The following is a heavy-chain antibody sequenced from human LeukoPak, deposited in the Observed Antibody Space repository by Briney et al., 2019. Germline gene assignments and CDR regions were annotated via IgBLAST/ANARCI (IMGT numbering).Heavy chain of an antibody. CDR3: AREGGFYRPLDY. CDR1: GGSISTTNW. CDR2: VHLNGRT. J-gene: IGHJ4*02. Sequence: GTLSLTCDVSGGSISTTNWWTWVRQPPGGGLEWIGEVHLNGRTHYSPSLESRVTMSVDMSENHVSLQLTSVTAADTAVYYCAREGGFYRPLDYSGPGTLVIVSA. V-gene: IGHV4-4*02. D-gene: IGHD2/OR15-2a*01.